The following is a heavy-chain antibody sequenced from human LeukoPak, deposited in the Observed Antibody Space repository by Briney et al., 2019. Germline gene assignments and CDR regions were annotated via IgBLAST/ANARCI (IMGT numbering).Heavy chain of an antibody. D-gene: IGHD3-22*01. Sequence: SETLSLTCTVSGGSISSYYWSWIRQPAGKGLEWIGRIYTSGSTNYNPSLKSRVTMSVDTSKNQFSLKLSSVTAADTAVYCCASHEVNYYDSSGYYYVNWGQGTLVTVSS. CDR3: ASHEVNYYDSSGYYYVN. CDR2: IYTSGST. CDR1: GGSISSYY. V-gene: IGHV4-4*07. J-gene: IGHJ4*02.